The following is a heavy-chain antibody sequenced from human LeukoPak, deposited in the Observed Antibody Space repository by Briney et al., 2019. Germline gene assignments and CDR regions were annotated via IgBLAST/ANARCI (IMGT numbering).Heavy chain of an antibody. V-gene: IGHV3-30*02. J-gene: IGHJ4*02. CDR1: GFTFSSYG. CDR3: ARDGRDYGDYG. D-gene: IGHD4-17*01. Sequence: GGSLRLSCAASGFTFSSYGLDWFGQSPGKGLGWGAFIRYDGSNKYYADSVKGRFTISRDNSKNTLYLQMNSLRAEDTAVYYCARDGRDYGDYGWGQGTLVTVSS. CDR2: IRYDGSNK.